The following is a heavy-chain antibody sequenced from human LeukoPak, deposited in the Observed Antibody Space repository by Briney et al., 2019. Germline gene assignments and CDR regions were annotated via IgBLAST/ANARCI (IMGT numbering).Heavy chain of an antibody. CDR2: INHSGST. CDR1: GGSFSGYY. CDR3: AIPIRRGYYTPLFDY. D-gene: IGHD3-3*01. J-gene: IGHJ4*02. Sequence: SETLSLTCAVYGGSFSGYYWSWIRQPPGKGLEWIGEINHSGSTNYNTSLKSRVTISVDTSKNQFSLKLISVTAADTAVYYCAIPIRRGYYTPLFDYWGQGTLVTVSS. V-gene: IGHV4-34*01.